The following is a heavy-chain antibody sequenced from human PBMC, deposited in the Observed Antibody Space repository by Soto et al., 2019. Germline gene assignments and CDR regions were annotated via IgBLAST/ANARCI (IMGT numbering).Heavy chain of an antibody. CDR2: ISYDGSNK. J-gene: IGHJ3*02. CDR3: ARLIVGATRHDAFDI. D-gene: IGHD1-26*01. V-gene: IGHV3-30-3*01. CDR1: GFTFNSYA. Sequence: HPGGSLRLSCAASGFTFNSYAMHWVRQAPGKGLEWVAVISYDGSNKYYADSVKGRFTISRDNSKNTLYLQMNSLRAEDTAVYYCARLIVGATRHDAFDIWGQGTMVTVSS.